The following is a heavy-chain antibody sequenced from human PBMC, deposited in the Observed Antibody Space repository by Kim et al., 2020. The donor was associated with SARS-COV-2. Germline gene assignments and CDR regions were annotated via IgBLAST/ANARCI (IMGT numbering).Heavy chain of an antibody. V-gene: IGHV3-23*01. D-gene: IGHD3-9*01. Sequence: GGSLRLSFAASGFTFSGYAMSWVRQAPGKGLEWVSAISGSGGSTYYADSVKGRFTISRDNSKNTLYLQMNSLRAEDTAVYYCAKEVKQAYDILTGYYYWGQGTLVTVSS. CDR3: AKEVKQAYDILTGYYY. CDR1: GFTFSGYA. J-gene: IGHJ4*02. CDR2: ISGSGGST.